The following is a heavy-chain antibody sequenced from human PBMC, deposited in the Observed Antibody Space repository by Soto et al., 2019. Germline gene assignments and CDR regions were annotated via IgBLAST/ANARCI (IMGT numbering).Heavy chain of an antibody. J-gene: IGHJ4*02. CDR2: IWYDGSNK. Sequence: QVQLVESGGGVVQPERSLRLSCAASGFTFSSYGMHWVRQAPGKGLEWVAVIWYDGSNKYYADSVKGRFTISRDNSKDTLYLQMNSMRAEDTAVYYCAREGTYCSGGSCYPQFDYWGQGTLVTVSS. CDR3: AREGTYCSGGSCYPQFDY. CDR1: GFTFSSYG. V-gene: IGHV3-33*01. D-gene: IGHD2-15*01.